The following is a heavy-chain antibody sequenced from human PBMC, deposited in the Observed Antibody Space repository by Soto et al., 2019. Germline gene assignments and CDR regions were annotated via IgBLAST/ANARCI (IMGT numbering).Heavy chain of an antibody. Sequence: QVQLVESGGGVVQPGRSLRLSCAASGFTFSSYGMHWVRQAPGKGLEWVAVISYDGSNKYYADSVKGRFTISRDNSKNTLDLQMNSLRAEDTAVYYGAKDLSYGTGTFDIWGQGTMVTVSS. J-gene: IGHJ3*02. CDR1: GFTFSSYG. CDR2: ISYDGSNK. CDR3: AKDLSYGTGTFDI. D-gene: IGHD5-18*01. V-gene: IGHV3-30*18.